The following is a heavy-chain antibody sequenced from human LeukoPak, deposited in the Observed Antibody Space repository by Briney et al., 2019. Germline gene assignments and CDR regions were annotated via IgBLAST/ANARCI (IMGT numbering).Heavy chain of an antibody. CDR1: GFTFSNAW. Sequence: GGSLRLSCAASGFTFSNAWMSWVRQAPGKGLEWVGRIKSKTDGGTTDYAAPVKGRFTISRDDSKNTLYLQMNSLKTEDTAVYYCPTDLRVLGSGWKNRTFDCWPQGPLVPLPS. D-gene: IGHD6-19*01. J-gene: IGHJ4*02. V-gene: IGHV3-15*01. CDR3: PTDLRVLGSGWKNRTFDC. CDR2: IKSKTDGGTT.